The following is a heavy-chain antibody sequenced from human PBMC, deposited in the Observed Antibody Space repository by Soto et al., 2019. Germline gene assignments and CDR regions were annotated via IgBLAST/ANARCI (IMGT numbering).Heavy chain of an antibody. Sequence: QLQLVQSGAEVKKPGSSVKVSCKASGYTFTSYDINWVRQATGQVLDGMGWMNPNSGNTGYAQKFQGRITMTRNTSISTAYMELSRLRSEDTAVYYCARGFRIAAAGIVSYWGQGTLVTVSS. CDR1: GYTFTSYD. V-gene: IGHV1-8*01. D-gene: IGHD6-13*01. CDR2: MNPNSGNT. CDR3: ARGFRIAAAGIVSY. J-gene: IGHJ4*02.